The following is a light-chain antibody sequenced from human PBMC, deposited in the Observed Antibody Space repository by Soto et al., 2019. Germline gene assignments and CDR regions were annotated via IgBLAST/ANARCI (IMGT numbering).Light chain of an antibody. CDR3: QQYFGSLYT. CDR2: AAS. J-gene: IGKJ2*01. V-gene: IGKV3-20*01. CDR1: QSISSTY. Sequence: SVLTQSPGTLSLFPGERATLSCRTSQSISSTYLAWYQQRPGQAPRLLIYAASSRATGIPDRFSGSESGTDFTLTISRLEPEDFAVYYCQQYFGSLYTFGQGTKLEIK.